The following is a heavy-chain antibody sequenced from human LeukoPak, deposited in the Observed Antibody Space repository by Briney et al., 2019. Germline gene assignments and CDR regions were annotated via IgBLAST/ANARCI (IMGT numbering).Heavy chain of an antibody. CDR1: GFTVTTNY. CDR2: ISSSSSYI. CDR3: AKDQGRIQLYLLPYFDY. Sequence: GGSLRLSCAASGFTVTTNYMSWVRQAPGKGLEWVSSISSSSSYIYYADSVKGRFTISRDNAKNSLYLQMNSLRAEDTAVYYCAKDQGRIQLYLLPYFDYWGQGTLVTVSS. J-gene: IGHJ4*02. V-gene: IGHV3-21*01. D-gene: IGHD5-18*01.